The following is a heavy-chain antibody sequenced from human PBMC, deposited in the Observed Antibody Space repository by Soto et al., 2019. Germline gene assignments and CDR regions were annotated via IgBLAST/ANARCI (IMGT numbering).Heavy chain of an antibody. J-gene: IGHJ4*02. D-gene: IGHD3-22*01. Sequence: QVQLQESGPGLVKPSQTLSLTCTVSGGSISSGDYYWSWIRQPPGKGLEWIGYIYYSGSTYYNPSLTSQVTISVDTSKNQFSLKLSSVTAADTAVYYCARGDDYYDSSGSDYWGQGTLVTVSS. CDR2: IYYSGST. CDR3: ARGDDYYDSSGSDY. CDR1: GGSISSGDYY. V-gene: IGHV4-30-4*01.